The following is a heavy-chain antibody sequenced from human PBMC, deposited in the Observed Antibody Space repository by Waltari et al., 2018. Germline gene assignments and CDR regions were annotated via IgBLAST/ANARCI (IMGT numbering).Heavy chain of an antibody. J-gene: IGHJ4*02. V-gene: IGHV3-43D*03. CDR2: ISWEGSTT. CDR1: GFTFDDYA. Sequence: EVQLVESGGVVVQPGGSLRLSCAASGFTFDDYAMHWARQAPGKGLEWVSLISWEGSTTSYADSVKGRFTISRDNSKNSLYLQMNSLRAEDNALYYCAKDSRGYSGWVDYWGQGTLVTVSS. D-gene: IGHD6-19*01. CDR3: AKDSRGYSGWVDY.